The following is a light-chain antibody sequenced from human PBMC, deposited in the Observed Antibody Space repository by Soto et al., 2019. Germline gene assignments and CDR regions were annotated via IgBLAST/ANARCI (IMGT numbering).Light chain of an antibody. V-gene: IGKV1-27*01. CDR1: QGISNS. CDR2: AAS. J-gene: IGKJ3*01. CDR3: QNYSSVPLT. Sequence: DIQMTQSPSSLSASVGDTVTITCRASQGISNSLAWFQQKPGIVPQLLIYAASTWPPGVPPRFSGSGSGTDFTLTISSLQPEDVATYYCQNYSSVPLTFGPGTRVEIK.